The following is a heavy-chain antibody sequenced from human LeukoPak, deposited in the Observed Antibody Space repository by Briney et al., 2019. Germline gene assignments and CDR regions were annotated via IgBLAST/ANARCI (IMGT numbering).Heavy chain of an antibody. D-gene: IGHD6-13*01. V-gene: IGHV4-30-4*08. CDR3: ARRVHSSRPYYFDY. CDR1: GGSISSGDYY. Sequence: SQTLSLTCTVSGGSISSGDYYWSWIRQPPGKGLEWIGYIYYSGSTYYNPSLKSRVTISVDTSKNQFSLKLSSVTAADTAVYYCARRVHSSRPYYFDYWGQGTLVTVSS. CDR2: IYYSGST. J-gene: IGHJ4*02.